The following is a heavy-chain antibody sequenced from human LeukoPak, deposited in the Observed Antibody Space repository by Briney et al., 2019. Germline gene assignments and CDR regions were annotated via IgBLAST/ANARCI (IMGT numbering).Heavy chain of an antibody. Sequence: GESLKISCKGSGYRFTSYWIGWVRQMPGKGLEWMGIIHPGDSDTRYSPSFQGQVIISADKSINTAYVQWSSLKASDTAMYYCARHSLGMPVGGPKNYYYAMDVWGQGTTVTVSS. J-gene: IGHJ6*02. CDR2: IHPGDSDT. CDR1: GYRFTSYW. V-gene: IGHV5-51*01. CDR3: ARHSLGMPVGGPKNYYYAMDV. D-gene: IGHD2-2*01.